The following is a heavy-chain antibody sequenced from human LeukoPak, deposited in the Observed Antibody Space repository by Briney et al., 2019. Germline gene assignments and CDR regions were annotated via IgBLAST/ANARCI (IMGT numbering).Heavy chain of an antibody. CDR3: ARESAVAGKIDY. CDR2: IYYSGST. J-gene: IGHJ4*02. D-gene: IGHD6-19*01. Sequence: SEALSLTCTVSTDSLYVYYWSWIRQPAGKGLVWVGYIYYSGSTNYNPSRKSRVNMSVDTSKNQFSLKLSSVTAADTAVYYCARESAVAGKIDYWGQGTLVTVSS. CDR1: TDSLYVYY. V-gene: IGHV4-59*12.